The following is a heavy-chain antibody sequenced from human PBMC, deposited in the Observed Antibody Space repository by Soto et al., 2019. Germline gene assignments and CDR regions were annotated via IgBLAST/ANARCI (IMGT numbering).Heavy chain of an antibody. CDR2: IDPSDSYT. CDR1: GYSFTNFW. CDR3: ARPRHPDSPFMVVTPMGLDY. V-gene: IGHV5-10-1*01. J-gene: IGHJ4*02. Sequence: GESLKISCETSGYSFTNFWISWVRQLPGKGLEWMGRIDPSDSYTNYSPSFQRHVTFSADESSNTAYLLWSSLKASDTAIYYCARPRHPDSPFMVVTPMGLDYRAQGTLVTVAS. D-gene: IGHD2-21*02.